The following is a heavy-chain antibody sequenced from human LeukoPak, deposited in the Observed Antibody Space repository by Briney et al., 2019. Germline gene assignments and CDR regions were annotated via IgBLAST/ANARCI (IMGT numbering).Heavy chain of an antibody. CDR3: TTGRTYYDSSGYCLGY. V-gene: IGHV3-15*01. Sequence: GGSLRLSCTASGFTFGDYAMSWIRQAPGKGLEWVGRIKSKTDGGTTDYAAPVKGRFTISRDDSKNTLYLQMNSLKTEDTAVYYCTTGRTYYDSSGYCLGYWGQGTLVTVSS. D-gene: IGHD3-22*01. J-gene: IGHJ4*02. CDR2: IKSKTDGGTT. CDR1: GFTFGDYA.